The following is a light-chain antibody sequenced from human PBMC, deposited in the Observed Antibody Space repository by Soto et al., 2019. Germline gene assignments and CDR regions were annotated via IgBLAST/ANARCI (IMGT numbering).Light chain of an antibody. Sequence: QSVLTQPPSASGTPGQRVTISCSGSSSKIGSNTVNWYQQLPGTAPKLLIYSNNQRPSGVPDRFSGSKSGTSASLAIIGLQSEDEADYYCAARDDSLNGPNDVFGTGTKVTVL. CDR1: SSKIGSNT. J-gene: IGLJ1*01. CDR2: SNN. V-gene: IGLV1-44*01. CDR3: AARDDSLNGPNDV.